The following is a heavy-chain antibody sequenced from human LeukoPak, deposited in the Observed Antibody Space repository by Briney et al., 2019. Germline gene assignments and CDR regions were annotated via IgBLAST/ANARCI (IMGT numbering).Heavy chain of an antibody. D-gene: IGHD3-10*01. CDR2: IRYDGSNK. CDR3: ARDYYGSGSYPSDY. V-gene: IGHV3-30*02. Sequence: GGPLRLSCAASGSTFSNYGMHWVRQAPGKGLEWVAFIRYDGSNKCYADSMRGRFTISRDNSKNTLYLQMNSLRAEDTAVYYCARDYYGSGSYPSDYWGQGTLVTVSS. CDR1: GSTFSNYG. J-gene: IGHJ4*02.